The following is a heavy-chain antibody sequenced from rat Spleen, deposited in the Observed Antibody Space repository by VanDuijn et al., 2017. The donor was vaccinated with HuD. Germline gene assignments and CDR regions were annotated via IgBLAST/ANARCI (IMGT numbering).Heavy chain of an antibody. CDR1: GFNFNGYW. CDR2: VNGDGTTM. CDR3: SRARSDRYFDY. J-gene: IGHJ2*01. Sequence: EVKLVESGGGLVQPGRSLTLSCAASGFNFNGYWMAWVRQAPGKGLEWIGEVNGDGTTMNYTPSLKDKFTNSRDIAQNTLFLQTGKLGSEDTAIYYCSRARSDRYFDYWGQGIMVTVSS. V-gene: IGHV4-2*01. D-gene: IGHD3-7*01.